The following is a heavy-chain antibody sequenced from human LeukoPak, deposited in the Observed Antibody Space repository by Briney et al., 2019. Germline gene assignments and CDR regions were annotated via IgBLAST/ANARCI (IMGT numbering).Heavy chain of an antibody. Sequence: PSQTLSLTCTVSGGSISSGGYYWSWIRQPPGKGLEWIGYIYHSGSTYYNPSLKSRVTISVDRSKNQFSLKLSSVTAADTAVYYCARGGWAMISSWGQGTLVTVSS. V-gene: IGHV4-30-2*01. J-gene: IGHJ4*02. CDR2: IYHSGST. D-gene: IGHD3-22*01. CDR3: ARGGWAMISS. CDR1: GGSISSGGYY.